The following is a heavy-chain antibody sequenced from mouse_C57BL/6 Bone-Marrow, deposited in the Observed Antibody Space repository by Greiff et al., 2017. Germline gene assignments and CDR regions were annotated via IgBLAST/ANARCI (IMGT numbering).Heavy chain of an antibody. CDR2: INPNYGTT. D-gene: IGHD1-1*01. J-gene: IGHJ2*01. Sequence: VQLKESGPELVKPGASVKISCKASGYSFTDYNMNWVKQSNGKSLEWIGVINPNYGTTSYNQKFKGKATLTVDQSSSPAYMQLNSLTSEDSAVYYCARYYYGSLYFDDWGQGTTLTVSS. CDR1: GYSFTDYN. CDR3: ARYYYGSLYFDD. V-gene: IGHV1-39*01.